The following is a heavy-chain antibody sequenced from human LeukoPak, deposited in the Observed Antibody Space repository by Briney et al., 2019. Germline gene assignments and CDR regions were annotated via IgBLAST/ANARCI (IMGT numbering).Heavy chain of an antibody. CDR3: ARGLGSYDSSELTWPMISF. J-gene: IGHJ4*02. CDR2: MNTNSGDT. D-gene: IGHD3-22*01. CDR1: GYTFTNYE. Sequence: ASVKVSCKASGYTFTNYEINSVRQATGHGLEWMGWMNTNSGDTAYAQKFQGRITMTRSTSITTAYMELSGLRSEDTAVYYCARGLGSYDSSELTWPMISFWGQGTQVTVSS. V-gene: IGHV1-8*01.